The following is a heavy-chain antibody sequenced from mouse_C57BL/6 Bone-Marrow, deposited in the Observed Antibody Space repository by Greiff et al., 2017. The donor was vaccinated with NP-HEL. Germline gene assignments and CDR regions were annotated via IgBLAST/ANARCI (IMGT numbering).Heavy chain of an antibody. D-gene: IGHD4-1*01. V-gene: IGHV1-63*01. J-gene: IGHJ2*01. CDR3: ARSANWADYFDY. CDR1: GYTFTNYW. Sequence: QVQLQQSGAELVRPGTSVKMSCKASGYTFTNYWIGWAKQRPGHGLEWIGDIYPGGGYTNYNEKFKGKATLTADKPSSTAYMQFSSLTSEDSAIYYCARSANWADYFDYWGQGTTLTVSS. CDR2: IYPGGGYT.